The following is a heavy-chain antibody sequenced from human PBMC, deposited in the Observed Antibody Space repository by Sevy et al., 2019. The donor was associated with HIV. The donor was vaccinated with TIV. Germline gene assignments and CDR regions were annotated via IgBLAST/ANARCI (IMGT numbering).Heavy chain of an antibody. Sequence: GESLKISCAASGFTFSDHYMDWVRQAPGKGLEWIGRSRNKANSYTTEYAASVKGRFTISRYESKDSLYLQMNSLKSEDSAIYYCTRGLIVVAGFFRYYHGMDVWGQGTTVTVSS. D-gene: IGHD6-19*01. CDR1: GFTFSDHY. CDR3: TRGLIVVAGFFRYYHGMDV. CDR2: SRNKANSYTT. V-gene: IGHV3-72*01. J-gene: IGHJ6*02.